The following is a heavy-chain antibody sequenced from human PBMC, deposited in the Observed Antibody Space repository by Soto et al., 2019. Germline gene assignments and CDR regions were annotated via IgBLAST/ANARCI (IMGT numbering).Heavy chain of an antibody. Sequence: GSLRLSCAASGFTFSSYAMHWVRQAPGKGLEWVAVISYDGSNKYYADSVKGRFTISRDNSKNTLYLQMNSLRAEDTAVYYCAREGSSWYWFDYWGQGTLVTVSS. CDR3: AREGSSWYWFDY. CDR2: ISYDGSNK. V-gene: IGHV3-30-3*01. D-gene: IGHD6-13*01. CDR1: GFTFSSYA. J-gene: IGHJ4*02.